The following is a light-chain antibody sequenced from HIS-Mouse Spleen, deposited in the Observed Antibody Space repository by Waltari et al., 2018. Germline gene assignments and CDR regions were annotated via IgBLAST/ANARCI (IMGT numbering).Light chain of an antibody. CDR3: QQYYSYPWT. J-gene: IGKJ1*01. V-gene: IGKV1-8*01. CDR2: AAS. CDR1: QGISSY. Sequence: AIRMTQSPSSLSASTGDRVTIPCRASQGISSYLAWYQQKPGKAPKLLIYAASTLQSGVPSRFSGSGSGTDFTLTISCLQSEDCATYYCQQYYSYPWTFGQGTKVEIK.